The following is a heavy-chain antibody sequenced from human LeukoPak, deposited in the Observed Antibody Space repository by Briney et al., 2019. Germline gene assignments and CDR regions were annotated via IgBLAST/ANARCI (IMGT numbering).Heavy chain of an antibody. Sequence: GGSLRLSCAASGFTFSSYWMTGVRQAPGKGLESVASIKQDGSEKYYVDSVKGRFTISRDNAKNSLHLQMNSLRAEDTAVYYCARGRWLQALYYTDYWGQGTLVTVSS. D-gene: IGHD5-24*01. CDR2: IKQDGSEK. CDR3: ARGRWLQALYYTDY. V-gene: IGHV3-7*04. J-gene: IGHJ4*02. CDR1: GFTFSSYW.